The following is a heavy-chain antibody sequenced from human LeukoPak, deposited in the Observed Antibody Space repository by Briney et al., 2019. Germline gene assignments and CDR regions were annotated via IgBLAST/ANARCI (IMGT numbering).Heavy chain of an antibody. CDR2: IIPIFGTA. V-gene: IGHV1-69*05. Sequence: SVKVSCKASGGTFSSYAISWVRQAPGQGLEWMGGIIPIFGTANYAQKFQGRVTITTDESTSTAYMELSSLRSEDTAVYYCASWGDEYSRSVGFDYWGQGTLVTVSS. CDR1: GGTFSSYA. D-gene: IGHD6-6*01. J-gene: IGHJ4*02. CDR3: ASWGDEYSRSVGFDY.